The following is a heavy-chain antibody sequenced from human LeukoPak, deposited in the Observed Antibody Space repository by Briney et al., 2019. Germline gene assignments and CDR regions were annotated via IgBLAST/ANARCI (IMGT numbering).Heavy chain of an antibody. V-gene: IGHV4-4*07. Sequence: SETLSLTCTVSGGSISSYYWSWIRQPAGKGLEWIGRIYSSGSADYNPSLKSRVTISVDTSKNQFSLKLSSVTAADTAVYYCAKDFSVYHYDSRVLDYWGQGTLVTASS. J-gene: IGHJ4*02. CDR1: GGSISSYY. CDR3: AKDFSVYHYDSRVLDY. CDR2: IYSSGSA. D-gene: IGHD3-22*01.